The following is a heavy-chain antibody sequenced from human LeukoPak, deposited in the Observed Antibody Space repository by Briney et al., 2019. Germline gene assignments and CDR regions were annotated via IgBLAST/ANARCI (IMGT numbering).Heavy chain of an antibody. CDR1: GFTFSSYA. Sequence: GGSLRLSCAASGFTFSSYAMSWVRQAPGKGLEWVSAISGSGGSTYYADSVKGRFTISRDNSKNTLYLQMNSLRAEDTAVYYCAKGVGYSSGWYMSYWYFDLWGRGTLVTVSS. CDR2: ISGSGGST. CDR3: AKGVGYSSGWYMSYWYFDL. J-gene: IGHJ2*01. D-gene: IGHD6-19*01. V-gene: IGHV3-23*01.